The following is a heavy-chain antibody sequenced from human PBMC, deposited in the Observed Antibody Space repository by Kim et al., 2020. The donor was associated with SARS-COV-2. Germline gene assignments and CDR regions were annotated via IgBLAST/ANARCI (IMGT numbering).Heavy chain of an antibody. CDR1: GFTFSSYA. V-gene: IGHV3-30-3*01. J-gene: IGHJ4*02. Sequence: GGSLRLSCAASGFTFSSYAMHWVRQAPGKGLEWVAVISYDGSNKYYADSVKGRFTISRDNSKNTLYLQMNSLRAEDTAVYYCARGIPYSSSFLRAACDYWGQGTLVTVSS. CDR2: ISYDGSNK. CDR3: ARGIPYSSSFLRAACDY. D-gene: IGHD6-6*01.